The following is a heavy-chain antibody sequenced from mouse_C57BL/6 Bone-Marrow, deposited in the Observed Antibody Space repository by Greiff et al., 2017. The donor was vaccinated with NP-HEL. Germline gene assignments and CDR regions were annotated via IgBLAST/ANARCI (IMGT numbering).Heavy chain of an antibody. J-gene: IGHJ4*01. CDR3: ARIAPLLYGSSYLYYAMDY. Sequence: QVTLKESGPGILQPSQTLSLTCSFSGFSLSTFGMGVGWIRQPSGKGLEWLAHIWWDDDKYYNPALKSRLTISKDTSKNQVFLKIANVDTADTATYYCARIAPLLYGSSYLYYAMDYWGQGTSVTVSS. CDR1: GFSLSTFGMG. D-gene: IGHD1-1*01. CDR2: IWWDDDK. V-gene: IGHV8-8*01.